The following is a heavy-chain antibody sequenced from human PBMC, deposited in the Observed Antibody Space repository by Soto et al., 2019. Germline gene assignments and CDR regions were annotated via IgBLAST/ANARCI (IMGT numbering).Heavy chain of an antibody. J-gene: IGHJ3*02. D-gene: IGHD3-9*01. CDR1: GGSFNTYY. CDR2: INHSGSN. CDR3: ARGGSNDWQVAFDI. Sequence: SETLSLTCVVSGGSFNTYYYTWIRKSPGKGLEWIGEINHSGSNNYSPSLKSRVTMSLDTSKNHFSLKLTSVTAADTAVYYCARGGSNDWQVAFDIWGQGTMVTVSS. V-gene: IGHV4-34*01.